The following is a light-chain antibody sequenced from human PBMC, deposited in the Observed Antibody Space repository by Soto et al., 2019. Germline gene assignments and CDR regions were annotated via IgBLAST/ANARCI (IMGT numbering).Light chain of an antibody. Sequence: DFQMTQSPSSLSASVGDRVTITCRATQSISRSLNWYQQKPGKAPELLIYAASSLQSGVPSRFSGSGYGTDFTLTISSLEPNDFAVYYCHQRSSWPRGTFGQGTKVDIK. CDR2: AAS. CDR1: QSISRS. CDR3: HQRSSWPRGT. V-gene: IGKV1-39*01. J-gene: IGKJ1*01.